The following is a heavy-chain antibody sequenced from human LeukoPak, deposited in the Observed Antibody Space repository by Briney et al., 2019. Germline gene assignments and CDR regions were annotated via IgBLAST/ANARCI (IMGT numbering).Heavy chain of an antibody. V-gene: IGHV3-48*03. CDR3: ARDNGDPRTYFDY. J-gene: IGHJ4*02. D-gene: IGHD4-17*01. CDR2: ISSSGSI. CDR1: GFTFSSYE. Sequence: GGSLRLSCAASGFTFSSYEMNWVREAPGKGLEWMSYISSSGSIYYVDSVKGRFTIPRDNAKNSLYLQMNSLRAEDTAVYYCARDNGDPRTYFDYWGQGTLVTVSS.